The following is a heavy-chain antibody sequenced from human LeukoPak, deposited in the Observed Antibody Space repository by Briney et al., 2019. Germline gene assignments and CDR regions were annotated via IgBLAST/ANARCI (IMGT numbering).Heavy chain of an antibody. CDR1: GGSISSYY. V-gene: IGHV4-59*08. D-gene: IGHD3-10*01. Sequence: IPSETLSLTCTVSGGSISSYYWSWIRQPPGKGLEWIGYIYYSGSTNYNPSLKSRVTISVDTSKNQFSLKLSSVTAADTAVYYCARHDYLDYYGSGSYDYWGQGTLVTVSS. J-gene: IGHJ4*02. CDR3: ARHDYLDYYGSGSYDY. CDR2: IYYSGST.